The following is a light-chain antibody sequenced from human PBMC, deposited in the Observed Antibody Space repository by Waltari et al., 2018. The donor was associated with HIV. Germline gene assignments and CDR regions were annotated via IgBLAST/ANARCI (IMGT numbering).Light chain of an antibody. CDR3: QSYDSSLSGWV. CDR2: GNS. CDR1: SSNIGAPYD. Sequence: QSVLTQPPSVSGAPGQRVTISCTGSSSNIGAPYDVHWYHQLPGSAPKLLIYGNSNRPSGVPDRFSGSKSGPSASLAITELQAEDEADYYCQSYDSSLSGWVFGGGTKLTVL. J-gene: IGLJ3*02. V-gene: IGLV1-40*01.